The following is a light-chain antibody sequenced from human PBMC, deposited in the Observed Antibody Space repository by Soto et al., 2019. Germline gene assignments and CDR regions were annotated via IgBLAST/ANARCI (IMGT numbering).Light chain of an antibody. J-gene: IGKJ1*01. Sequence: DIQMTQSPSSVSASVGDRVTITCRASQGVKTDLGWYQQKPGKAPKLLIYAASSLQSGVPSRFSGSGSGTDFTLTISSLQPEDFATYYCQQSYSTPWTFGQGTKVDIK. CDR1: QGVKTD. V-gene: IGKV1-39*01. CDR3: QQSYSTPWT. CDR2: AAS.